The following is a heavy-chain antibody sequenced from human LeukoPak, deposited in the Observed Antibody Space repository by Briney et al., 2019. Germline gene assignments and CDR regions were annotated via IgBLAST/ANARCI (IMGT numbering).Heavy chain of an antibody. CDR1: GFTFSSYG. Sequence: PGGSLRLSCAASGFTFSSYGMHWVRQAPGKGLEWVAFIRYDGSNKYYADSVKGRFTISRDNSKNTLYLQMNSLRAEDTAVYYCARRNWNPFDYWGQGTLVTVSS. CDR3: ARRNWNPFDY. D-gene: IGHD1-1*01. CDR2: IRYDGSNK. J-gene: IGHJ4*02. V-gene: IGHV3-30*02.